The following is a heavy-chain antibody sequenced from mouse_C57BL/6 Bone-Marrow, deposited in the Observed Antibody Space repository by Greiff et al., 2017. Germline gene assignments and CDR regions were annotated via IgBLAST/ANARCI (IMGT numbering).Heavy chain of an antibody. CDR2: IYPGDGDT. V-gene: IGHV1-80*01. Sequence: QVHVKQSGAELVKPGASVKISCKASGYAFSSYWMNWVKQRPGKGLEWIGQIYPGDGDTNYNGKFKGKATLTADKSSSTAYMQRSSLTSEDSAVYFCARLPLFYDYAMDYWGQGTSVTVSS. D-gene: IGHD1-1*01. CDR1: GYAFSSYW. CDR3: ARLPLFYDYAMDY. J-gene: IGHJ4*01.